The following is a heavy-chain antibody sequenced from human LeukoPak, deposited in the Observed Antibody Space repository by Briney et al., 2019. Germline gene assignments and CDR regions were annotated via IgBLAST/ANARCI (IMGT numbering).Heavy chain of an antibody. D-gene: IGHD6-6*01. Sequence: SETLSLTCTVSGGSISSSSYYWGWIRQPPGKGLEWIGNTYYGGSTYYNPSLKSRVTISVDTSKNQFSLKLSSVTAADTAVYYCARHRGSSSLFDYWGQGTLVTVSS. CDR1: GGSISSSSYY. V-gene: IGHV4-39*01. CDR3: ARHRGSSSLFDY. CDR2: TYYGGST. J-gene: IGHJ4*02.